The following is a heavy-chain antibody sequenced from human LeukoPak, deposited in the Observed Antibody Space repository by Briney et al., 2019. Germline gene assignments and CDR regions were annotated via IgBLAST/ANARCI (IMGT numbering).Heavy chain of an antibody. Sequence: PGGSLRLSCAASGFTFNIFGMRWVRQVPGNGLEWVAVLWSDGKTAHYADSVKGRFTISRDSSENTLYLQMNSLRSEDTAVYYCVKESAADATFHFDSWGQGTLVTVSS. J-gene: IGHJ4*02. CDR2: LWSDGKTA. V-gene: IGHV3-33*06. CDR1: GFTFNIFG. D-gene: IGHD6-13*01. CDR3: VKESAADATFHFDS.